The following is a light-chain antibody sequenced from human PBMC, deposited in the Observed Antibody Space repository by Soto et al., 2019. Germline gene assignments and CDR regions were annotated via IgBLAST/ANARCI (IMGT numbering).Light chain of an antibody. CDR2: GAS. V-gene: IGKV3-20*01. CDR3: QQYGSSPYT. Sequence: EIVLTQSPGTLSLSPGERATLSCRASQSVSSSYLAWYQQKPGQAPRLLIYGASSRATGIPDRFSGSGSGTDFTLTISRLEPEDFAVYYCQQYGSSPYTFGXGTRLEI. CDR1: QSVSSSY. J-gene: IGKJ5*01.